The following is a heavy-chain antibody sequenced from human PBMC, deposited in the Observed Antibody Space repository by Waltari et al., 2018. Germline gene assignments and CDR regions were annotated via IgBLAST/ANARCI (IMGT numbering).Heavy chain of an antibody. D-gene: IGHD2-2*01. Sequence: QVQLQESGQGLVKPSGTLSLTCAVSGDSISGNYWWSLVRQSPEKGLEWIGQVYHSGKTHYNPSLQSRVTISVDKPKNQFSLNLNSVTAADTAVYYCAGDRAIGLFFDYWGRGTLVTVSS. CDR3: AGDRAIGLFFDY. J-gene: IGHJ4*02. V-gene: IGHV4-4*02. CDR1: GDSISGNYW. CDR2: VYHSGKT.